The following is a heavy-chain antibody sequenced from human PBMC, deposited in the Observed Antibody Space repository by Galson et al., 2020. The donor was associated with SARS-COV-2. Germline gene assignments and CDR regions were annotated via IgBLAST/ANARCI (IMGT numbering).Heavy chain of an antibody. CDR3: ARETIVSTVSYFDS. CDR1: GFSLTTYD. CDR2: ISYDGFDE. J-gene: IGHJ4*02. V-gene: IGHV3-30*03. Sequence: GESLKISCEASGFSLTTYDMYWVRQAPGKGLEWVATISYDGFDEYYADSVKGRFTVSRDRSKKTLYLQMDSLRPDDTSVYYCARETIVSTVSYFDSWGQGTLVIVSS. D-gene: IGHD5-12*01.